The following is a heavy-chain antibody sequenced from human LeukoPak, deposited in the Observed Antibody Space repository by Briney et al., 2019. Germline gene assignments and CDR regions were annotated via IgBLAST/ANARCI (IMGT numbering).Heavy chain of an antibody. CDR1: GLTFSSYA. J-gene: IGHJ4*02. D-gene: IGHD4-17*01. Sequence: GGSLRLSCAASGLTFSSYAMSWVRLAPGKGLEWVSGISGGGGSTYYADSVKGRFTISRDNSKNTVYLQMNSLRAEYTALYYCAKQYSDHLSSIDYWGQGTLVTVSS. CDR2: ISGGGGST. V-gene: IGHV3-23*01. CDR3: AKQYSDHLSSIDY.